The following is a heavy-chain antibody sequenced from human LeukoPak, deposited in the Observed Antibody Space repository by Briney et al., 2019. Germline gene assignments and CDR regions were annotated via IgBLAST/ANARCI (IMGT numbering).Heavy chain of an antibody. CDR2: IIPILGIA. V-gene: IGHV1-69*02. J-gene: IGHJ4*02. D-gene: IGHD1-26*01. Sequence: SSVKVSCKXSGGTFSSYTISWVRQAPGQGLERMGWIIPILGIANYTQKFQGRVTITADKSTSTAYMDLSSLRSEDTAVYYCARVLGIVGATTGFNYWGQGTLVTVSS. CDR3: ARVLGIVGATTGFNY. CDR1: GGTFSSYT.